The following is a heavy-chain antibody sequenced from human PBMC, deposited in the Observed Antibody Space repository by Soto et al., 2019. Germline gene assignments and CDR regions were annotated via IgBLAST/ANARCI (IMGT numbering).Heavy chain of an antibody. CDR3: ARGGLLRYFDWSGVFDY. Sequence: GGSLRLSCAASGFTFSSYSMNWVRQAPGKGLEWVSYISSSSTIYYADSVKGRFTISRDNAKNSLYLQMNSLRDEDTAVYYCARGGLLRYFDWSGVFDYWGQGPLVTVSS. CDR1: GFTFSSYS. CDR2: ISSSSTI. V-gene: IGHV3-48*02. D-gene: IGHD3-9*01. J-gene: IGHJ4*02.